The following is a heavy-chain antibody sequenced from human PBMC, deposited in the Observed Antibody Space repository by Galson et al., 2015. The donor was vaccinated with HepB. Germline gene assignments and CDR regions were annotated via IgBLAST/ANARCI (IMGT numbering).Heavy chain of an antibody. CDR3: ARGRVYPYCSSTSCRYYYYGMDV. D-gene: IGHD2-2*01. J-gene: IGHJ6*02. Sequence: SETLSLTCAVYGGSFSGYYWSWIRQPPGKGLEWIGEINHSGSTNYNPSLKSRVTISVDTSKNQFSLKLSSVTAADTAVYYCARGRVYPYCSSTSCRYYYYGMDVWGQGTTVTVSS. CDR2: INHSGST. V-gene: IGHV4-34*01. CDR1: GGSFSGYY.